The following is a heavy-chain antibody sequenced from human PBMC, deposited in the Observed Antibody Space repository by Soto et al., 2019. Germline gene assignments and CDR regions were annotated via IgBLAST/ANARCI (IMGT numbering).Heavy chain of an antibody. J-gene: IGHJ4*02. V-gene: IGHV3-33*06. Sequence: GGSLRLSCAASGFTFSSYGRRWVRQAPGKGLEWVAAIWYDGSNKYYADSVKGRYTIPRHNSKNTLYLQTTSMRAEDTAVYYCAKDLTYYDCWRGHYANTCFDYWGQGTLVTVSS. CDR3: AKDLTYYDCWRGHYANTCFDY. CDR2: IWYDGSNK. CDR1: GFTFSSYG. D-gene: IGHD3-3*01.